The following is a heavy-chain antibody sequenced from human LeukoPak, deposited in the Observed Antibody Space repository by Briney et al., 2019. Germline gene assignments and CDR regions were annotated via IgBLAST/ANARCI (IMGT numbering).Heavy chain of an antibody. J-gene: IGHJ3*01. CDR2: ISYDGSNK. Sequence: GGSRRLSCAAAGFTFSSYAMHWDRQAPGKGLEWLAVISYDGSNKYYADSVKGRFTISRDNSKNTLYLQMNSLRAEDTAVYDCAREGXGQXLAF. V-gene: IGHV3-30-3*01. D-gene: IGHD6-13*01. CDR3: AREGXGQXLAF. CDR1: GFTFSSYA.